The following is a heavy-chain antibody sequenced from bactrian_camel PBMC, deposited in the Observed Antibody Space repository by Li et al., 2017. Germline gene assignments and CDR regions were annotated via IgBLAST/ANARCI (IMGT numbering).Heavy chain of an antibody. CDR2: HYTGTATT. V-gene: IGHV3S54*01. CDR1: EVMRGNYA. J-gene: IGHJ6*01. CDR3: ATRGPYCYTKLSVRDFTY. D-gene: IGHD2*01. Sequence: HVQLVESGGGSVQAGGSLRLSCAASEVMRGNYAMGWFRQVKGKECEAVAAHYTGTATTYVADSVKGRFTISQDNAKNTVYLQMNSLKPEDTAMYYCATRGPYCYTKLSVRDFTYWGQGTQVTVS.